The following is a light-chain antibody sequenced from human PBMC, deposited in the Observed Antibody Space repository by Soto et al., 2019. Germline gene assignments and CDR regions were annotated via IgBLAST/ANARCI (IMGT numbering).Light chain of an antibody. V-gene: IGKV3-20*01. CDR3: QQYGSSPRT. CDR1: QSVSSDS. CDR2: AAS. J-gene: IGKJ1*01. Sequence: EIVLTQSPGTLSLSPGERATLSCRASQSVSSDSLAWYQQRPGQAPRLLIYAASSRATGIPDRFSGSGSGTDFTLTISRLEPEDFAVYYCQQYGSSPRTFGQGTKVDIK.